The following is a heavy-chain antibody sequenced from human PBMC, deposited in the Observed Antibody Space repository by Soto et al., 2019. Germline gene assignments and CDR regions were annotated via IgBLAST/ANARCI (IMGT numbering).Heavy chain of an antibody. J-gene: IGHJ6*02. V-gene: IGHV5-10-1*01. CDR1: GYSFTSYW. Sequence: GESLKISCKGSGYSFTSYWISWVRQMPGKGLEWMGRTDPSDSYTNYSPSFQGHVTISADKSISTAYLQWSSLKASDTAMYYCARHYKYYYDSSGYLLYGMDVWGQGTTGTVS. CDR3: ARHYKYYYDSSGYLLYGMDV. CDR2: TDPSDSYT. D-gene: IGHD3-22*01.